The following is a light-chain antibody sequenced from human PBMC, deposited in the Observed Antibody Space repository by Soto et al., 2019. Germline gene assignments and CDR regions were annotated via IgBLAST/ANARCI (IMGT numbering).Light chain of an antibody. V-gene: IGLV2-14*01. CDR1: SSDVGGYNY. CDR3: SSYTSSSTANYV. CDR2: DVS. J-gene: IGLJ1*01. Sequence: QSALTQPASVSGSPGQSITISCTGTSSDVGGYNYVSWYQQHPGKAPKLMIYDVSNRPSGVSNRFSGSKSGNTAPLTISGLQAEDEADYYCSSYTSSSTANYVFGTGTKVTVL.